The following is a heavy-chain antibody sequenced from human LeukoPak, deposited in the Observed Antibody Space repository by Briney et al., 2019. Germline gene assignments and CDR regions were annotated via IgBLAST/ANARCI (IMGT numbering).Heavy chain of an antibody. J-gene: IGHJ4*02. CDR1: RFTFSSFS. D-gene: IGHD6-13*01. V-gene: IGHV3-48*01. CDR3: GRGGSTGSWFNY. CDR2: IHSTSSPI. Sequence: GGSLRLSCAASRFTFSSFSMTWVRQAPGKGLEWISYIHSTSSPIYYADSVKGRFTVSRDSAKNSLYLQMNSLTAEDTAVYYCGRGGSTGSWFNYWGQGTLVTVSS.